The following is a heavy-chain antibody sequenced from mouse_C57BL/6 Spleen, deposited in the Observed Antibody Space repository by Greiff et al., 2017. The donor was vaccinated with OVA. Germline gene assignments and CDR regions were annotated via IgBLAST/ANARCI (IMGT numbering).Heavy chain of an antibody. CDR1: GYTFTGYW. D-gene: IGHD1-1*01. CDR3: ARRSTKVVGAMDY. Sequence: QVQLQPSGAELMKPGASVKLSCTASGYTFTGYWIAWVQQSPGHGLEWIGEILPGGGCTNYTEKFKGTSTFTTDTSYNTDYMQLSSMTTEDSAIYYCARRSTKVVGAMDYWGKGTSVTVA. V-gene: IGHV1-9*01. CDR2: ILPGGGCT. J-gene: IGHJ4*01.